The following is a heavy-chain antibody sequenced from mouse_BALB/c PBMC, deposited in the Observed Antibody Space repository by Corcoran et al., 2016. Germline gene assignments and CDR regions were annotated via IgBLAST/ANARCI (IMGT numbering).Heavy chain of an antibody. Sequence: QVQVQQCGAERMTPGASVKLSCKATGYTFRSYLIEWVKQGPGHGREWVGEILPGSGSTNYNEKFKGKATFTADTSSTTAYMQLSSRTSDDFAVYYCARDYGSAYWCQGTLFTVSA. V-gene: IGHV1-9*01. J-gene: IGHJ3*01. D-gene: IGHD1-1*01. CDR1: GYTFRSYL. CDR2: ILPGSGST. CDR3: ARDYGSAY.